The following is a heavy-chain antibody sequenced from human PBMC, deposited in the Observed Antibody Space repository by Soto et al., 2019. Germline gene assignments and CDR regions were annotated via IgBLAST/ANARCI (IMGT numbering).Heavy chain of an antibody. D-gene: IGHD2-2*02. Sequence: GGSLRLSCAASGLTFRSYSMNWVRQAPGKGLERVSYISSRSSSIYYAESVKSRFNISRDNTKNTLKLKMNSQRDEDTAVYYCARALYCITTACYRTIDCWGQGT. CDR3: ARALYCITTACYRTIDC. J-gene: IGHJ4*02. V-gene: IGHV3-48*02. CDR2: ISSRSSSI. CDR1: GLTFRSYS.